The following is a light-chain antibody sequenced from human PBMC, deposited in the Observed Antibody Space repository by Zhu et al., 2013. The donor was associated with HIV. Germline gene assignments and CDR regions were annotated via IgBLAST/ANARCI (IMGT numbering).Light chain of an antibody. CDR3: QQYAISPLT. V-gene: IGKV3-20*01. CDR2: GGS. J-gene: IGKJ4*01. CDR1: QTVANTY. Sequence: EIVLTQSPGTLSLSPGESATLSCRASQTVANTYLAWYQQKPGQAPRLLIYGGSSGFSRATGIPDRFSGSGSVTDFTLTISRLEPEDFAVYYCQQYAISPLTFGEGPRWRS.